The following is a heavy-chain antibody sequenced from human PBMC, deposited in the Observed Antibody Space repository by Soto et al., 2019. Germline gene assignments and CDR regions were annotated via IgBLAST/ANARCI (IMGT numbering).Heavy chain of an antibody. CDR3: ARDNGVYYGSGSYYSEYYYYGMDV. V-gene: IGHV3-33*01. D-gene: IGHD3-10*01. J-gene: IGHJ6*02. CDR1: GFTFGSYG. Sequence: TGGSLRLSCGASGFTFGSYGMHWVRQAPGKGLEWVAVIWYDGSNKYYADSVKGRFTISRDNSKNTLYLQMNSLRAEDTAVYYCARDNGVYYGSGSYYSEYYYYGMDVWGQGTTVTVSS. CDR2: IWYDGSNK.